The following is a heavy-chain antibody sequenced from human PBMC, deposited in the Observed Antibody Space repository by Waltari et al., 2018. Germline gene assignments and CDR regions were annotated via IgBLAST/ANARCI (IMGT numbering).Heavy chain of an antibody. Sequence: EVQLVESGGGLVKPGGSLRLSCAASGFTFSNAWMSWVRQAPGKGLEWVGRIKSKTDGGTTDYAAPVKGRFTISRDNSKSMLYLQMNNLRAEDTALYYCARDVAPTRSPMFDYWGQGTLVIVSS. V-gene: IGHV3-15*01. D-gene: IGHD2-21*01. CDR1: GFTFSNAW. CDR2: IKSKTDGGTT. CDR3: ARDVAPTRSPMFDY. J-gene: IGHJ4*02.